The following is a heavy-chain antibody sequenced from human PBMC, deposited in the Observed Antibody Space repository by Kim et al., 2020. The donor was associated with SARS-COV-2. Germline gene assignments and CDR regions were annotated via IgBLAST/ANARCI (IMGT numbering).Heavy chain of an antibody. V-gene: IGHV4-39*01. D-gene: IGHD3-10*01. CDR3: ARYVLLWFGELLSYYGMDV. Sequence: SRVTISVDTSKNQFSLKLSSGTAADTAVYYCARYVLLWFGELLSYYGMDVWGQGTTVTVSS. J-gene: IGHJ6*02.